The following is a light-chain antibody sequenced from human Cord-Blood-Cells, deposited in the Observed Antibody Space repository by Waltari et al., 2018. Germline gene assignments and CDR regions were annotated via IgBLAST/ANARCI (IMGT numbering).Light chain of an antibody. CDR3: QPRSNWPWT. V-gene: IGKV3-11*01. CDR1: QSVSSY. J-gene: IGKJ1*01. Sequence: EIVLTQSPATLSLSPGERATLSCRASQSVSSYLAWYHQKPGQAPRLLIYDASNRATGIPARFSGSASGTDFTLTICSLEPEDFAVYYCQPRSNWPWTFGQGTPVEIK. CDR2: DAS.